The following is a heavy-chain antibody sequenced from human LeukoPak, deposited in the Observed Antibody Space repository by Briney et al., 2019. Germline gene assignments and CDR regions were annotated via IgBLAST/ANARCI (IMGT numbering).Heavy chain of an antibody. V-gene: IGHV1-2*02. J-gene: IGHJ4*02. CDR1: EKTYTGYN. D-gene: IGHD1-26*01. CDR2: NNPNTGGT. Sequence: SEKGDCRSPEKTYTGYNMDGVRQSPEQGLELMRKNNPNTGGTNYAQKFEGRVTMTRDTSISTAYMELSSLRSDDTAVYYCARGDSGNYYNRRAGGDYWGKGTPVTVSS. CDR3: ARGDSGNYYNRRAGGDY.